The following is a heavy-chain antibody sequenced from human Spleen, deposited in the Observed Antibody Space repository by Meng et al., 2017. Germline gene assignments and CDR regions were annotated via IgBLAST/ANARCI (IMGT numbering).Heavy chain of an antibody. CDR3: ARDRDFDWLLNY. J-gene: IGHJ4*02. V-gene: IGHV3-33*08. Sequence: GESLKISCAASGFTFSSYAMHWVRQAPGKGLEWVAVIWYDGSNKYYADSVKGRFTISRDNSKNTLYLQMNSLRAEDTAVYYCARDRDFDWLLNYWGQGTLVTVSS. CDR2: IWYDGSNK. CDR1: GFTFSSYA. D-gene: IGHD3-9*01.